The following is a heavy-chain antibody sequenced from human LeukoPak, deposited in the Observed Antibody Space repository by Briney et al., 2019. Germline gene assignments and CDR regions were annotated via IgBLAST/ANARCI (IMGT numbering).Heavy chain of an antibody. J-gene: IGHJ4*02. CDR1: GYTFTVYY. V-gene: IGHV1-2*02. CDR3: AREMGLPATTGFDY. D-gene: IGHD1-26*01. Sequence: ASVKVSCKASGYTFTVYYMHWVRQAPGQGLEWMGWINPNSGGTNYAQKFQGRVTMTRDTSISTAYMELSRLRSDGTAVYYCAREMGLPATTGFDYWGQGTLVTVSS. CDR2: INPNSGGT.